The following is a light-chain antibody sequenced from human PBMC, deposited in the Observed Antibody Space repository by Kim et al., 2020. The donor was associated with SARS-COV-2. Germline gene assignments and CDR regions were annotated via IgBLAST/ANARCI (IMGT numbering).Light chain of an antibody. V-gene: IGLV1-51*01. Sequence: GQKVTISCSGSNSNIGGNYVSWYQQLPGTAPKLLIYDNNKRPSRIPDRFFGSKSGTSATLVITRLQTEDEADYFCGTWDNSLIAVVFGGGTKVTVL. CDR3: GTWDNSLIAVV. CDR2: DNN. CDR1: NSNIGGNY. J-gene: IGLJ2*01.